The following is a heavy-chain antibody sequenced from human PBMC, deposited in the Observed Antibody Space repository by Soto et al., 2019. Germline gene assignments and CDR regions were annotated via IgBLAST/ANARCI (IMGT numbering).Heavy chain of an antibody. D-gene: IGHD6-13*01. Sequence: SETLSLTCAVSGGSISSGGYSWSWIRQPPGKGLEWIGYIYHSGSTYYNPSLKSRVTISVDRSKNQFSLKLSSVTAADTAVYYCARALDYPYSSSSGWFDPWGQGTLVTVSS. CDR2: IYHSGST. CDR1: GGSISSGGYS. J-gene: IGHJ5*02. V-gene: IGHV4-30-2*01. CDR3: ARALDYPYSSSSGWFDP.